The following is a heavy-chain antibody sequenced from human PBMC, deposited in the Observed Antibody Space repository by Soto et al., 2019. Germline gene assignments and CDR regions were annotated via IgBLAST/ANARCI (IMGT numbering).Heavy chain of an antibody. CDR1: GFTFSNYA. J-gene: IGHJ5*02. CDR2: ISGSGGNT. D-gene: IGHD6-19*01. Sequence: EVQLLESGGALVQPGGSLRLSCAASGFTFSNYAMSWVRQAPGKGLEWVSGISGSGGNTYYADSVKGRFTISRDNSENRAFLQVNRLIAEEAAVYYCAKDHEWQVRGISCGQGTLVPVSA. CDR3: AKDHEWQVRGIS. V-gene: IGHV3-23*01.